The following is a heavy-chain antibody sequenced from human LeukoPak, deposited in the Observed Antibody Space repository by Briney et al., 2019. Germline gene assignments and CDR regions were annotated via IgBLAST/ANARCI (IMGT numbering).Heavy chain of an antibody. D-gene: IGHD3-16*01. CDR2: INPSGGST. CDR1: GYXFTGYY. Sequence: ASVKVSCKASGYXFTGYYIHWVRQAPGQGPEWMGIINPSGGSTNYAQKFQGRVTMTSDTSTSTVYMELSSLRSEDTAVYYCARGGGGLTDYWGQGTLVTVSS. CDR3: ARGGGGLTDY. V-gene: IGHV1-46*01. J-gene: IGHJ4*02.